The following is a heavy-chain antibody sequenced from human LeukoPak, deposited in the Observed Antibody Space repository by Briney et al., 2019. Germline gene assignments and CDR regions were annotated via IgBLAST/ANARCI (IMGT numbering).Heavy chain of an antibody. J-gene: IGHJ4*02. CDR1: GYTFTSYG. CDR2: ISAYNGNT. CDR3: ARDMVVATIKYFDY. D-gene: IGHD5-12*01. V-gene: IGHV1-18*01. Sequence: GASVKVSCKASGYTFTSYGISWVRQAPGQGLEWMGWISAYNGNTNYAQKLQGRVTMTTDTYTSTAYMELRSLRSDDTAVYYCARDMVVATIKYFDYWGQGTLVTVSS.